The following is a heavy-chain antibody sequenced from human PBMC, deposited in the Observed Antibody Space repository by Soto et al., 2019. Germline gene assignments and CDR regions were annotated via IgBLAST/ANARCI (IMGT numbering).Heavy chain of an antibody. CDR1: GYTCTSDA. J-gene: IGHJ5*02. V-gene: IGHV1-3*01. CDR2: INAGNGNT. CDR3: ARHRYCSGGSSSTWFDT. Sequence: ASVKVACKASGYTCTSDAMHWVRQAPGQRLEWMGWINAGNGNTKYSQRFQGRVTITRDTSASTAYMELSSLRSEDTAVYYCARHRYCSGGSSSTWFDTCAQGTLVTVSS. D-gene: IGHD2-15*01.